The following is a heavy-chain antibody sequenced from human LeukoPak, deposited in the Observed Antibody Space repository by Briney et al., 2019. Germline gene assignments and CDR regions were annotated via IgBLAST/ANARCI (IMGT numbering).Heavy chain of an antibody. V-gene: IGHV4-39*07. J-gene: IGHJ4*02. D-gene: IGHD4-17*01. Sequence: SETLSLTCTVSGGSISSSSYYWGWIRQPPGKGLEWIGDISHVGFTNYNPSLKSRVTISVDTSTNQFSLKLNSVTAADTAVYYCARPNDYGDDYWGQGTLVTVSS. CDR1: GGSISSSSYY. CDR2: ISHVGFT. CDR3: ARPNDYGDDY.